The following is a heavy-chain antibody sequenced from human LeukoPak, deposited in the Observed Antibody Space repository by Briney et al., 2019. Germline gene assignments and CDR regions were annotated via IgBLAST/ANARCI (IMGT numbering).Heavy chain of an antibody. V-gene: IGHV4-59*10. Sequence: SETLSLTCAVYGGSFSGYYWSWIRQPAGKGLEWIGRIYTSGSANYNPYLKSRVNISVDTSKNQFSLKLSSVTAADTAVYYCARDRGTWNDDGFDYWGQGTLVTVSS. CDR2: IYTSGSA. CDR3: ARDRGTWNDDGFDY. D-gene: IGHD1-1*01. CDR1: GGSFSGYY. J-gene: IGHJ4*02.